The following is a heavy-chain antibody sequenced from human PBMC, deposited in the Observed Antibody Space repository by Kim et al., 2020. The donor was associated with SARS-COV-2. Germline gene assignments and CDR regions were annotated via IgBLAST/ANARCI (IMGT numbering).Heavy chain of an antibody. V-gene: IGHV4-39*07. CDR2: IYYSGRT. CDR3: ARGRPTPTLYYYYSGMDV. J-gene: IGHJ6*04. Sequence: SETLSLTCTVSGGSISSSSYYWGWIRQPPGKGLEWIGSIYYSGRTYYNPSLKSRVTISVDTSKNQFSLKLGSVTAADTAVYYCARGRPTPTLYYYYSGMDVGGEGTTLTVSS. CDR1: GGSISSSSYY.